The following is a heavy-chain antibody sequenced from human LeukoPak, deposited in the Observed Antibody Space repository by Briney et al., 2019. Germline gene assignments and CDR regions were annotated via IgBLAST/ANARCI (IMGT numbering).Heavy chain of an antibody. Sequence: GGSLRLSCAASGFTFSSTSMNWVRRAPGKGLEWVSYISRSSSVMYYVDSVRGRFTVSRDNAKNSLFLQMNSLRAEDTAVYYCARSAISNWIDYWGQGTLVTVSS. CDR2: ISRSSSVM. J-gene: IGHJ4*02. CDR3: ARSAISNWIDY. CDR1: GFTFSSTS. V-gene: IGHV3-48*01. D-gene: IGHD1-1*01.